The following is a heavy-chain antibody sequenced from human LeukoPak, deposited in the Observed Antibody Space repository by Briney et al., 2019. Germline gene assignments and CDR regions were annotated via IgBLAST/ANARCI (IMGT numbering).Heavy chain of an antibody. D-gene: IGHD5-24*01. Sequence: PGGSLRISCAASGFSFTNHWMMWVRQAPGKGLEWVAYIKQDGGEKNYVDSVKGRFTVSRDNAKNSLHLQMNSLRAEGTAVYYCARSYNYAFDYWGQGTLVTVSS. J-gene: IGHJ4*02. V-gene: IGHV3-7*01. CDR1: GFSFTNHW. CDR3: ARSYNYAFDY. CDR2: IKQDGGEK.